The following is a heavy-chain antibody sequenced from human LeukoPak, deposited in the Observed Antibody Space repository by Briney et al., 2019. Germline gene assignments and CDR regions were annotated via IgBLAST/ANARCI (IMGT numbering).Heavy chain of an antibody. CDR1: GFTFSSYA. CDR3: VRKGSVVVPAAGFDY. V-gene: IGHV3-23*01. Sequence: GGSLRLSCAASGFTFSSYAMSWVRQAPGKGLEWVSAISGSGGSTYYADSVKGRFTISRDNSKNTLYLQMDSLRAEDTAVYYCVRKGSVVVPAAGFDYWGQGTLVTVSS. J-gene: IGHJ4*02. D-gene: IGHD2-2*01. CDR2: ISGSGGST.